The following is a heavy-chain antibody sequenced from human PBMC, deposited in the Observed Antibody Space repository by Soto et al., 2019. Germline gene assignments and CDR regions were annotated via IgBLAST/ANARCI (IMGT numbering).Heavy chain of an antibody. CDR3: AREPSI. J-gene: IGHJ4*02. V-gene: IGHV4-31*03. CDR2: IYYSGST. CDR1: VGSISSGGYY. Sequence: QVQLQESGPGLVKPSQTLSLTCTVSVGSISSGGYYWSWIRQHPGKGLEWIGYIYYSGSTYYTPSLXAXXTLSVDTSKNQVSLKLSSVTAANPAVYYCAREPSIWGQGALVTVSS.